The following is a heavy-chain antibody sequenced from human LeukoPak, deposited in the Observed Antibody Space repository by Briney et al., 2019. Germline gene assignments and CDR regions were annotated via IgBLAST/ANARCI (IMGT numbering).Heavy chain of an antibody. J-gene: IGHJ4*02. V-gene: IGHV4-34*01. Sequence: PSETLSLTCAVYGGSFSGYYWSWIRQPPGKGLEWIGEINHSGSTNYNPSLKSRVTISVDTSKNQFSLKLSSVTAADTAVYYCARENSRGLYYFDYWGQGTLVTVSS. CDR1: GGSFSGYY. CDR2: INHSGST. D-gene: IGHD1/OR15-1a*01. CDR3: ARENSRGLYYFDY.